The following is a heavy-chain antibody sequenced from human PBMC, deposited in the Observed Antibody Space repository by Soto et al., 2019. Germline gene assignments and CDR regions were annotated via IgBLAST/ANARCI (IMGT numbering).Heavy chain of an antibody. Sequence: GSLRLSCAASGFSVRTNYMSWVRQAPGKGLDWVSVFESGGSIYYADSVKGRFIIPRDYAKNTVYLQMNNLRAEDTAVYYCARAGVTPHFFDYWGQGTLVTVSS. J-gene: IGHJ4*02. V-gene: IGHV3-53*01. CDR2: FESGGSI. CDR1: GFSVRTNY. CDR3: ARAGVTPHFFDY. D-gene: IGHD3-3*02.